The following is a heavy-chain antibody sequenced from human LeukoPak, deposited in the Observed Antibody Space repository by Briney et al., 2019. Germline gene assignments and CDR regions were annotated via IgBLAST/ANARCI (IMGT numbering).Heavy chain of an antibody. CDR2: IIPILGIA. V-gene: IGHV1-69*04. CDR1: GGTFSSYA. J-gene: IGHJ3*02. CDR3: ARTGSNYGFETFDT. Sequence: ASVKVSCKASGGTFSSYAISWVRQAPGQGLEWMGRIIPILGIANYAQKFQGRVTITADKSTSTAYMELSSLRSEDTAVYYCARTGSNYGFETFDTWGQGTMVTVSS. D-gene: IGHD3-10*01.